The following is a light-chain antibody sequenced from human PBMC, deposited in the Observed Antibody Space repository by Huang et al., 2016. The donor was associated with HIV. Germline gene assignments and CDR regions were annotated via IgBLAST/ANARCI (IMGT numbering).Light chain of an antibody. CDR1: QDISNY. CDR3: QQYDNLPSLT. V-gene: IGKV1-33*01. CDR2: DAS. J-gene: IGKJ4*01. Sequence: DIQMTQSPSSLSASVGDRVTITCQASQDISNYLNWYQQKPGKAPKLLIYDASNLETGGPSRFSGSGSGTEFTFTISSLQPEDIATYYCQQYDNLPSLTFGGGTKVEIK.